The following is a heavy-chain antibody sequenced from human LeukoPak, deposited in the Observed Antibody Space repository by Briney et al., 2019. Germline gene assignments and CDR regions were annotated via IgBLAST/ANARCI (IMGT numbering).Heavy chain of an antibody. CDR1: GGSISSYY. CDR3: ARNGGSSSSHYYGMDV. D-gene: IGHD6-6*01. V-gene: IGHV4-59*01. CDR2: IYYSGST. J-gene: IGHJ6*02. Sequence: SETLSLTCTVSGGSISSYYWSWIRQPPGTGLEWIGYIYYSGSTNYNPSLKSRVTISVDTSKNQFSLKLSSVTAADTAVYYCARNGGSSSSHYYGMDVWGQGTTVTVSS.